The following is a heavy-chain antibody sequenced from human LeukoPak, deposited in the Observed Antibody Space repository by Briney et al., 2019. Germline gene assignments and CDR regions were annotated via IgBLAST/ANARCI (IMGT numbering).Heavy chain of an antibody. CDR2: INQDESEK. CDR3: ARGWFGANYGMDV. V-gene: IGHV3-7*02. J-gene: IGHJ6*02. Sequence: GGSLRLSCVASGFTFSRSWMNWVRQAPGKGLEWVANINQDESEKNYVDSVKGRFTISRDNAKNSPSLQMNSLRAEDTAVYYCARGWFGANYGMDVWGQGTTVTVSS. D-gene: IGHD3-10*01. CDR1: GFTFSRSW.